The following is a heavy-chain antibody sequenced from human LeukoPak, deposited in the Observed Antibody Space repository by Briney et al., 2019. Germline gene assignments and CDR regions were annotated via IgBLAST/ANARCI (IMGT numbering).Heavy chain of an antibody. CDR3: AELGITMIGGV. J-gene: IGHJ6*04. V-gene: IGHV3-23*01. D-gene: IGHD3-10*02. CDR2: ISGSGGST. Sequence: PGGSLRLSCAASGFTFSSYGMSWVRQAPGKGLEWVSAISGSGGSTYYADSVKGRFTISRDNAKNSMYLQMNSLRAEDTAVYYCAELGITMIGGVWGKGTTVTISS. CDR1: GFTFSSYG.